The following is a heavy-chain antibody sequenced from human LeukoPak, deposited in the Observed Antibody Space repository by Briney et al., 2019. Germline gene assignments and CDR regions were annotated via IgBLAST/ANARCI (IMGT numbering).Heavy chain of an antibody. CDR1: GFTFGTHA. Sequence: PGGSLRLSCAASGFTFGTHAMTWVRQAPGKGLEWVSGMSGRGVTSYYADSVKGRFTISRDNSKNTLFLQMNSLRAEDTAVYYCAKLAGIRGWFVYYFDYWGRGTLVTVS. J-gene: IGHJ4*02. CDR2: MSGRGVTS. D-gene: IGHD6-19*01. CDR3: AKLAGIRGWFVYYFDY. V-gene: IGHV3-23*01.